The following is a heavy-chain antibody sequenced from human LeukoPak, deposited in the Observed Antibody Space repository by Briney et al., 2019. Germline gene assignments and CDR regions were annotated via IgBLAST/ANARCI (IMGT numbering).Heavy chain of an antibody. J-gene: IGHJ4*02. V-gene: IGHV3-30*14. CDR1: GLTFNRYA. Sequence: GGSLRLSCAASGLTFNRYAMHWVRQAPGKGLEWVAVISYDGSNKYYAGSVKGRFTISRDNSKNTLYLQMNSLRAEDTALYYCAKKAVALDYWGQGTLVTVSS. CDR2: ISYDGSNK. D-gene: IGHD6-19*01. CDR3: AKKAVALDY.